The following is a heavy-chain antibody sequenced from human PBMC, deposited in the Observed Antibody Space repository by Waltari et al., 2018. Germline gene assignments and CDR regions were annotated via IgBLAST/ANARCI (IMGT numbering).Heavy chain of an antibody. J-gene: IGHJ4*02. CDR2: MNPNSGNT. CDR3: ARGQRRNYDPLSHVKY. Sequence: QVQLVQSGAEVKKPGASVKVSCKASGYTFTSYDINWVRQATGQGLEWMGWMNPNSGNTGYAQKFQGRVTMTRNTSISTAYMELSSLRSEDTAVYYCARGQRRNYDPLSHVKYWGQGTLVTVSS. CDR1: GYTFTSYD. D-gene: IGHD4-4*01. V-gene: IGHV1-8*01.